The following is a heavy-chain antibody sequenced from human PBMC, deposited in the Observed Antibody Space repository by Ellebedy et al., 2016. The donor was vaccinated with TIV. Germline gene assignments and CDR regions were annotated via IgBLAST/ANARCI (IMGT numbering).Heavy chain of an antibody. V-gene: IGHV4-61*08. CDR2: IYYSGST. D-gene: IGHD6-19*01. J-gene: IGHJ4*02. Sequence: SETLSLTCTVSGGSISSGGYYWSWIRQHPGKGLEWIGYIYYSGSTNYNPSLKSRVTISVDTSKNQLSLKLNSVTAADTAIYYCARTPGYSSGLFDYWGQGTLVTVSS. CDR3: ARTPGYSSGLFDY. CDR1: GGSISSGGYY.